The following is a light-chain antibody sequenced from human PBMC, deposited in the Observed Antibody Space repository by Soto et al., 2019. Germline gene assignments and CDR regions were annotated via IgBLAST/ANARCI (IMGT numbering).Light chain of an antibody. CDR3: QQRHMWPIT. CDR2: SAS. J-gene: IGKJ5*01. V-gene: IGKV3-11*01. Sequence: EIVLTQSPATLSLSPGEWATLSCRASQSVGTYLAWYQHKPGQTPRLLIYSASKRATGIPARFSGSGSGTDFTLTISSLEPEDSAVYYCQQRHMWPITFGQGTRLEIK. CDR1: QSVGTY.